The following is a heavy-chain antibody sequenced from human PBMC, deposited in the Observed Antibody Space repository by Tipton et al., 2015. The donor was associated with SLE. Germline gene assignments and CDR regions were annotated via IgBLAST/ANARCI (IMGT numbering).Heavy chain of an antibody. CDR2: IYYSGST. CDR3: ARYPVATIGEAYFDY. Sequence: LRLSCTVSGGSISSYYLSWIRQPPGKGLEWIGYIYYSGSTNYNPSLKSRVTISVDTSKNQFSLKLSSVTAADTAVYYCARYPVATIGEAYFDYWGQGTLVTVSS. CDR1: GGSISSYY. V-gene: IGHV4-59*08. J-gene: IGHJ4*02. D-gene: IGHD5-12*01.